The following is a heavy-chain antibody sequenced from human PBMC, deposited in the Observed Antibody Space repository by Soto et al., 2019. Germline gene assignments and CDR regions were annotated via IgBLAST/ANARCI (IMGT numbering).Heavy chain of an antibody. V-gene: IGHV3-21*01. CDR3: ARENRIQLWLPPPSDY. J-gene: IGHJ4*02. CDR2: ISLSSSYT. CDR1: GFTFNSHT. D-gene: IGHD5-18*01. Sequence: PGGSLRLSCEASGFTFNSHTMHWVRQAPGMRPEWISSISLSSSYTYYAESVKGRFTISRDNAKNSLFLQMNSLAVEDTAVYYCARENRIQLWLPPPSDYWGQGTLVTVSS.